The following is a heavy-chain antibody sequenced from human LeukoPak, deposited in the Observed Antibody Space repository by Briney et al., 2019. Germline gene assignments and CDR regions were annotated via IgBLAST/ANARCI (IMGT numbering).Heavy chain of an antibody. Sequence: ASVKVSCKVSGYTLTELSMHGVRQAPGKGLEWMGGFDPEDGETIYAQKFQGRVTMTEDTSTDTAYMELSSLRSEDTAVYYCATGAIRGIAARLPFDYWGQGTLVTVSS. D-gene: IGHD6-6*01. CDR3: ATGAIRGIAARLPFDY. CDR1: GYTLTELS. J-gene: IGHJ4*02. V-gene: IGHV1-24*01. CDR2: FDPEDGET.